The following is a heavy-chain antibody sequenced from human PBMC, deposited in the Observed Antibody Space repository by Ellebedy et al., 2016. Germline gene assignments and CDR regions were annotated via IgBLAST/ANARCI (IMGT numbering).Heavy chain of an antibody. CDR2: INPNSGGT. D-gene: IGHD2-21*02. J-gene: IGHJ6*02. CDR3: ARGALAYCGGDCSPNYYYYGMDV. V-gene: IGHV1-2*04. CDR1: GYTFTGYY. Sequence: ASVKVSCKASGYTFTGYYMHWVRQAPGQGLEWMGWINPNSGGTNYAQKFQGWVTMTRDTSISTAYMELSRLRSDDTAVYYCARGALAYCGGDCSPNYYYYGMDVWGQGTTVTVSS.